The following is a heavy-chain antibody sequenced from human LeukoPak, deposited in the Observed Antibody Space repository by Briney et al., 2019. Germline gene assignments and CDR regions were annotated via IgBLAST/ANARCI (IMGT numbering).Heavy chain of an antibody. V-gene: IGHV4-59*01. CDR1: GGSISSYY. J-gene: IGHJ6*02. D-gene: IGHD3-22*01. Sequence: PSETLSLTCTVSGGSISSYYWSWIRQPPGKGLEWIGYIYYSGSTNYNPSLKSRVTISVDTSKNQFSLKLSSVTAADTAVYYCARVVTMIVGSGYYYGMDVWGQGTTVTVSS. CDR3: ARVVTMIVGSGYYYGMDV. CDR2: IYYSGST.